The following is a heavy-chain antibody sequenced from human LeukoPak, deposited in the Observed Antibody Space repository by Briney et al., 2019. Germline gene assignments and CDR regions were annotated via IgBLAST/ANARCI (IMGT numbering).Heavy chain of an antibody. D-gene: IGHD3-10*01. CDR3: ARDTGSGMQHWFDP. CDR2: FYTSGRT. V-gene: IGHV4-4*07. CDR1: GGSISSND. J-gene: IGHJ5*02. Sequence: SETLSLTCTVSGGSISSNDWSWIRQPAGKGLEWIGRFYTSGRTNYNPSLKSRVTIPVDTSKNQFSLKLSYVTAADKAVYYCARDTGSGMQHWFDPWGQGTLVIVSS.